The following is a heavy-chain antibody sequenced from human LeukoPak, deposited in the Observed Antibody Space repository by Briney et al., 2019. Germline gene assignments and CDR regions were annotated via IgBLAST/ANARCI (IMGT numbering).Heavy chain of an antibody. CDR2: INPSGGGT. V-gene: IGHV1-46*01. D-gene: IGHD2-2*01. CDR3: ARDQGLGYCSSTSCSAFDI. Sequence: ASVKVSCKASGYTFTSYYTHRVRQAPGQGLEWMGIINPSGGGTSYAQKFQGRVTMTTDMSTSTVSLELSSLRSEDTDVYYCARDQGLGYCSSTSCSAFDIWGQGKMVTVSS. J-gene: IGHJ3*02. CDR1: GYTFTSYY.